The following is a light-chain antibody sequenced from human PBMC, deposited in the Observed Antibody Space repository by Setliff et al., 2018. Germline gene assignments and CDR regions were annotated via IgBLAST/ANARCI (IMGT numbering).Light chain of an antibody. J-gene: IGLJ2*01. V-gene: IGLV2-14*03. Sequence: QSVLTQPAAVSGSPGQSIAISCAGTSSDVGGYNYVSWYQQHPGKAPKLMIYEVTKLPSGVSDRFSGSKSGNTASLTISGLQAEDEADYYCLSYTSKTTHALFAGGTQLTVL. CDR3: LSYTSKTTHAL. CDR2: EVT. CDR1: SSDVGGYNY.